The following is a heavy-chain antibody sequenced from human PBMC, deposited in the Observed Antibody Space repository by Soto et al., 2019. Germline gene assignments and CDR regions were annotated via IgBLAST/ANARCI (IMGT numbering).Heavy chain of an antibody. CDR2: ISYDGSNK. CDR3: ARVGGGRGYYYGMDV. V-gene: IGHV3-30-3*01. D-gene: IGHD3-10*01. Sequence: QVQLVESGGGVVQPGRSLRLSCAASGFTFSSYAMHWVRQAPGKGLEWVAVISYDGSNKYYADSVKGRFTISRDNSKNTLYLQMNSVRAEDTAVYYCARVGGGRGYYYGMDVWGQGTTVTVSS. J-gene: IGHJ6*02. CDR1: GFTFSSYA.